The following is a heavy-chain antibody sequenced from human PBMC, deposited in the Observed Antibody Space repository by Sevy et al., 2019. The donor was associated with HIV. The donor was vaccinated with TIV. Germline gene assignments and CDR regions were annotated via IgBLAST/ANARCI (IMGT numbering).Heavy chain of an antibody. D-gene: IGHD5-18*01. CDR3: ARDVDTPFVRSFDS. CDR1: GLTFSSDS. V-gene: IGHV3-48*02. Sequence: GGSLRLSCVVSGLTFSSDSMNWVRQAPGKGLEWLAYISSSSRTIYYADSVEGRFTISRDNDKKSVFLQMNNLRDEDSVTDYCARDVDTPFVRSFDSWGQGTLVTVSS. J-gene: IGHJ4*02. CDR2: ISSSSRTI.